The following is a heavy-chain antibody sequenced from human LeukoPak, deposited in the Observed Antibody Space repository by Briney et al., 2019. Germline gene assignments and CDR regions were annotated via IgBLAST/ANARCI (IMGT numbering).Heavy chain of an antibody. J-gene: IGHJ4*02. Sequence: PGGSLRLSCSASGFTFSSYRMSWVRQATGKGLEWVANIKQCGSEKYYVDSVKGRLTIPRDNAKNSLYLQMNSLRAEDTAVYYCARDMGGDIVVVPAVSECYFDYWGQGTLVTVSS. CDR2: IKQCGSEK. D-gene: IGHD2-2*01. CDR1: GFTFSSYR. V-gene: IGHV3-7*01. CDR3: ARDMGGDIVVVPAVSECYFDY.